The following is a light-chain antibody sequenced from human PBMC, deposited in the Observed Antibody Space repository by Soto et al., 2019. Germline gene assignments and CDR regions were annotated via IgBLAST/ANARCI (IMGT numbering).Light chain of an antibody. J-gene: IGKJ4*01. CDR1: QSVLYSSNNKPY. V-gene: IGKV4-1*01. CDR2: WAS. Sequence: IVMTQSPDSLTVFLGARATINCKSSQSVLYSSNNKPYLAWYQQKPGKPTKRLIYWASTRESWVPDRFSGSGSVTDFTLTVSTLQAEDVSVYYCQQVYSTPLTFGGGTDVEIK. CDR3: QQVYSTPLT.